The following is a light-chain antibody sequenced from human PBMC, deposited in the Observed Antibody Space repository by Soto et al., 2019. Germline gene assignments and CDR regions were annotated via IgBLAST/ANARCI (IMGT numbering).Light chain of an antibody. J-gene: IGKJ1*01. Sequence: EIVWPHSPGTLYLSRGERATLSCRASQSVSNNYLAWYQQKPGQAPRLLIYGASNRATSIPDRFSGSGSGTDFTRTISRLEPDEFAVYYCHQYGSSPTFGQGTKVDIK. CDR2: GAS. V-gene: IGKV3-20*01. CDR3: HQYGSSPT. CDR1: QSVSNNY.